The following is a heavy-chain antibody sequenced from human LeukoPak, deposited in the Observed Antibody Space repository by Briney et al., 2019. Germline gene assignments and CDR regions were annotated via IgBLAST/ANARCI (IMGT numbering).Heavy chain of an antibody. CDR1: GGSISSGGYY. V-gene: IGHV4-31*03. D-gene: IGHD1-26*01. CDR2: IYHSGST. CDR3: ARGELVFDC. J-gene: IGHJ4*02. Sequence: SETLSLTCTVSGGSISSGGYYWSWIRQHPGKGLEWIGYIYHSGSTFYNPSLKSRVTILVDTSKSQFSLKLNSVTAADTAVYYCARGELVFDCWGQGALVTVSP.